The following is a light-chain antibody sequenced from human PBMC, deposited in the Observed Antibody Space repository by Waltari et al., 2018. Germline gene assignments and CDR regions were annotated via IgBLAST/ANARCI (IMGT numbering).Light chain of an antibody. CDR3: SSYAGNNNLV. CDR1: SSDVGGYNY. J-gene: IGLJ3*02. CDR2: EVS. Sequence: QSALTQPPSASGSPGQSVTIPCTGTSSDVGGYNYVSWYQQSPGKAPKVMIDEVSKRPSGVPARFSGSKSDKTASLTVSGVQAEDEADYYCSSYAGNNNLVFGGGTKLTVL. V-gene: IGLV2-8*01.